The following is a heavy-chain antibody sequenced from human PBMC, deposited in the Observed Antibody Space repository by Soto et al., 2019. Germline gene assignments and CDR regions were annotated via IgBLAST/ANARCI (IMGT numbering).Heavy chain of an antibody. J-gene: IGHJ4*02. CDR2: IYYSGST. V-gene: IGHV4-31*03. CDR1: GGSISSGGYY. Sequence: SETLSLTCTVSGGSISSGGYYWSWIRQHPGKGLEWIGYIYYSGSTYYNPSLKSRFTISVDTSKNQFSLKLSSVTPADTAVYYCAREPRDTAMVAAYFDYWGQGTLVTVSS. D-gene: IGHD5-18*01. CDR3: AREPRDTAMVAAYFDY.